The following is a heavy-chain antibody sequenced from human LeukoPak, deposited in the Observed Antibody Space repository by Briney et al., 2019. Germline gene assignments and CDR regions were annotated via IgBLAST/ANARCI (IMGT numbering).Heavy chain of an antibody. CDR3: ARDREGGGYDYDY. D-gene: IGHD5-12*01. CDR1: GGTFSSYA. Sequence: SVKVSRKASGGTFSSYAISWVRQAPGQGLEWMGGIIPIFGTANYAQKFQGRVTITADKSTSTAYMELSSLRSEDTAVYYCARDREGGGYDYDYWGQGTLVTVSS. CDR2: IIPIFGTA. V-gene: IGHV1-69*06. J-gene: IGHJ4*02.